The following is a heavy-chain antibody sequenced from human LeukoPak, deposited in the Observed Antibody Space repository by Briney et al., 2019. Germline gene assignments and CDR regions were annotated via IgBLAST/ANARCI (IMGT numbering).Heavy chain of an antibody. Sequence: SETLSLTCTVSGGSISSSSYYWGWIRQPPGKGLEWIGSIYYSGSTYYNPSLKSRVTISVDTSKNQFSLKLSSATAADTAVYYCARSYDSSGYDDAFDIWGQGTMVTVSS. CDR3: ARSYDSSGYDDAFDI. J-gene: IGHJ3*02. V-gene: IGHV4-39*01. CDR2: IYYSGST. CDR1: GGSISSSSYY. D-gene: IGHD3-22*01.